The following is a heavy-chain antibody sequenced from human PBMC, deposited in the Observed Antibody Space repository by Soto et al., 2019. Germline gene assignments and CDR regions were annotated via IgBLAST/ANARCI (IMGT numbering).Heavy chain of an antibody. CDR2: IYYGGST. CDR3: ARRVSGSYYPWFDP. CDR1: GGSISSSSYY. D-gene: IGHD1-26*01. J-gene: IGHJ5*02. V-gene: IGHV4-39*01. Sequence: SETLSLTCTVSGGSISSSSYYWGWIRQPPGKGLEWIGSIYYGGSTYYNPSLKSRVTISMDTSKNQFSLKLSPVTAADTAVYYCARRVSGSYYPWFDPWGQGTLVTVS.